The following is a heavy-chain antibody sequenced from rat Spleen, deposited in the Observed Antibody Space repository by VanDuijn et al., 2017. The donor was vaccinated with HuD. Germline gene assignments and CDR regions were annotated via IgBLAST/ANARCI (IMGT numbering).Heavy chain of an antibody. CDR3: SSNNFDY. J-gene: IGHJ2*01. D-gene: IGHD1-10*01. CDR2: ISYEGDST. CDR1: GFTFSDYY. V-gene: IGHV5-22*01. Sequence: EVQLVESGGGLVQPGRSLKLSCTVSGFTFSDYYMAWVRQAPKKGLEWVASISYEGDSTYYGDSVKGRFTISRDNAKSTLYLQMNSLRSEDTATYYCSSNNFDYWGQGVLVTVSS.